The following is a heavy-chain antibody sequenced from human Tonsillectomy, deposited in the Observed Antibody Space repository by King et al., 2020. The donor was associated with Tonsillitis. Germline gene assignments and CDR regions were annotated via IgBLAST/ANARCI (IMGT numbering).Heavy chain of an antibody. CDR1: RNIFSSYW. V-gene: IGHV5-51*01. Sequence: VQLVESGAEVKKPGESLKISCKTSRNIFSSYWIVWVRQLPGKGPEWMGVIFPGDSDTRYSPSFQGQVTFSADTSTSIAYLQWSNLKAADTAMYYGAGRHTSGYNCLDYGGQGPLVTVST. D-gene: IGHD5-24*01. CDR3: AGRHTSGYNCLDY. J-gene: IGHJ4*02. CDR2: IFPGDSDT.